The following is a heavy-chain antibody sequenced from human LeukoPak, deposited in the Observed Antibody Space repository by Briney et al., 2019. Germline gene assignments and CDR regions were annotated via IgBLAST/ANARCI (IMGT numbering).Heavy chain of an antibody. D-gene: IGHD6-13*01. Sequence: ASVTVSCTASGYTFTSYWIQWVRQAPGQGFEWMGLINPSDGSIAYAHRFQGRVTMTRDTSTSIVYMDLSSLRSEDTAVYYCAKAPRNSSTMLDYWGQGTLLTVSS. CDR3: AKAPRNSSTMLDY. CDR1: GYTFTSYW. V-gene: IGHV1-46*01. J-gene: IGHJ4*02. CDR2: INPSDGSI.